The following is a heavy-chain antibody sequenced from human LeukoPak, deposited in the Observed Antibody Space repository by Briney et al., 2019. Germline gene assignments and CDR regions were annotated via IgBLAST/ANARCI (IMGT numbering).Heavy chain of an antibody. CDR2: ISAYNGNT. Sequence: GASVKVSCKASGYTFTSYYMHWVRQAPGQGLEWMGWISAYNGNTNYAQNLQGRVTMTTDTSTSTAYMELRSLTSDDTAVYYCARGGHYTQPYYSYMDVWGKGTTVTVSS. V-gene: IGHV1-18*04. D-gene: IGHD4-11*01. CDR1: GYTFTSYY. CDR3: ARGGHYTQPYYSYMDV. J-gene: IGHJ6*03.